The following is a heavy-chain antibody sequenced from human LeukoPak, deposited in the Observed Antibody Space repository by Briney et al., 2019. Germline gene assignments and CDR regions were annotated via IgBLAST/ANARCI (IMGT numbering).Heavy chain of an antibody. J-gene: IGHJ4*02. CDR1: GFSLSTSGVG. CDR2: IYWNDDK. V-gene: IGHV2-5*01. CDR3: AHSGGLYGDYSTYYFDY. D-gene: IGHD4-17*01. Sequence: SGPTLVNPTQTLTLTCTFSGFSLSTSGVGVGWIRQPPGKALEWLALIYWNDDKRYSPSLKSRLTITKDTSKNQVVLTMTNMDPVDTATYYCAHSGGLYGDYSTYYFDYWGQGTLVTVSS.